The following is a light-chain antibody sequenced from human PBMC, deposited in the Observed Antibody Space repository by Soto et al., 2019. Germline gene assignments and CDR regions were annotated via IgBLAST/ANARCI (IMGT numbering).Light chain of an antibody. CDR2: GAS. CDR1: QSVNSDY. CDR3: QHYGSSRT. Sequence: EIVLTQSPGTLSLSPGERATLSCRASQSVNSDYLAWYHQKPGQAPRLVIYGASRRATGIPDRISGSGSGKDFTLTISRLEPEDFAVYYCQHYGSSRTFGQGTKVEIK. J-gene: IGKJ1*01. V-gene: IGKV3-20*01.